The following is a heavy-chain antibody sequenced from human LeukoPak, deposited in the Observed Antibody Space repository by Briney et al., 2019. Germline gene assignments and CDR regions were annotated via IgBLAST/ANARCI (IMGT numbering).Heavy chain of an antibody. CDR3: ARGFPPRRSYDSSGYYSYSFDY. CDR2: ISAYNGNT. V-gene: IGHV1-18*01. J-gene: IGHJ4*02. CDR1: GHTFSNYG. D-gene: IGHD3-22*01. Sequence: ASVKVSCTASGHTFSNYGIIWVRQAPGQGLEWMGWISAYNGNTKYAQSLQGRVTMTADTSTSTAHMELRSLRFDDTAVYYCARGFPPRRSYDSSGYYSYSFDYWGQGTLVTVSS.